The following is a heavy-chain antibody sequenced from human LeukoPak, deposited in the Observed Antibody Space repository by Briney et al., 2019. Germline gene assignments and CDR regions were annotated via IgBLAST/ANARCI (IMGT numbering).Heavy chain of an antibody. CDR3: ARMSDRSSGRGMDV. Sequence: SQTLSLTCTVSGGSISNGAYHWSWIRQPAGKGMEWIGRIYTTGDTNYNPSLKSRVTMSRDTSKNQFSLKLSSVTAADTAVYYCARMSDRSSGRGMDVWGQGTTVTVSS. CDR2: IYTTGDT. CDR1: GGSISNGAYH. V-gene: IGHV4-61*02. D-gene: IGHD3-10*01. J-gene: IGHJ6*02.